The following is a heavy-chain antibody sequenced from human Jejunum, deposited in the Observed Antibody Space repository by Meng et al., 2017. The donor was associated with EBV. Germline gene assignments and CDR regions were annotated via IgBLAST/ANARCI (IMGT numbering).Heavy chain of an antibody. CDR1: GFTFSIYW. CDR2: ITSDGSVT. D-gene: IGHD5-24*01. V-gene: IGHV3-74*01. J-gene: IGHJ5*02. CDR3: ARGDGSHFS. Sequence: GPLVESGGGLLQPGDSLRLSCAASGFTFSIYWMHWVRQAPGKGLVWVSHITSDGSVTTYADSVKGRFTISRDNAKNTVYLQMNSLRAEDTAVYYCARGDGSHFSWGQGTLVTVSS.